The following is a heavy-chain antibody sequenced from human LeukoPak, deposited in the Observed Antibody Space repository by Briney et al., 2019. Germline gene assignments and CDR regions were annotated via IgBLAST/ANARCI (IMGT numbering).Heavy chain of an antibody. J-gene: IGHJ4*02. D-gene: IGHD6-13*01. Sequence: SETLSLTCTVSGGSISSYYWSWIRQPPGKGLEWIGYIYYSGSTNYSPSLKSRVTISVDTSKNQFSLKLSSVTAADTAVHYCARDGGSSWSHGYFDYWGQGTLVTVSS. CDR1: GGSISSYY. CDR2: IYYSGST. CDR3: ARDGGSSWSHGYFDY. V-gene: IGHV4-59*01.